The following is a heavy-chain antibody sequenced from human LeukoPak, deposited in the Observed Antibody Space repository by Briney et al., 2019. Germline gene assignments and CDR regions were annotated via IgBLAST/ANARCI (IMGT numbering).Heavy chain of an antibody. V-gene: IGHV1-69*05. D-gene: IGHD5-18*01. J-gene: IGHJ4*02. CDR3: ARDHQVDRRSRGYSYGTPFDY. Sequence: SVKVSCKASGGTFSSYAISWVRQAPGQGLEWMGRIIPIFGTANYAQKFQGRVTITTDESTSTAYMELSSLRSEDTAVYYCARDHQVDRRSRGYSYGTPFDYWGQGTLVTVSS. CDR2: IIPIFGTA. CDR1: GGTFSSYA.